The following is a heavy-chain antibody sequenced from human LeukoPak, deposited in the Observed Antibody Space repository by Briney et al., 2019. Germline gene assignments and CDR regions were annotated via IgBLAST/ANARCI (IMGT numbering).Heavy chain of an antibody. CDR2: IKEDRTAD. J-gene: IGHJ4*02. Sequence: PGGSLRLSCAASGFTFSSYSMNWVRQAPGKGLEWVAHIKEDRTADYYVDSVKGRFSISKDDGKNSLHLQMNSLRVEDTAVYYCVRGGWELDYWGQGTLVTVSS. CDR3: VRGGWELDY. V-gene: IGHV3-7*01. D-gene: IGHD1-1*01. CDR1: GFTFSSYS.